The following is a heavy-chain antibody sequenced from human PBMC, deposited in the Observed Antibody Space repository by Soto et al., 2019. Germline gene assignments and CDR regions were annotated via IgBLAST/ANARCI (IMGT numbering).Heavy chain of an antibody. CDR2: IYYSGST. CDR3: ARGIAARPFYY. D-gene: IGHD6-6*01. CDR1: GGSISSGGYY. V-gene: IGHV4-31*03. J-gene: IGHJ4*02. Sequence: SETLSLTCTVSGGSISSGGYYWSWIRQHPGKGLEWIGYIYYSGSTYYNPSLKSRVTISVDTSKNQFSLKLSSVTAADTAVYYCARGIAARPFYYWGQGTLVTVSS.